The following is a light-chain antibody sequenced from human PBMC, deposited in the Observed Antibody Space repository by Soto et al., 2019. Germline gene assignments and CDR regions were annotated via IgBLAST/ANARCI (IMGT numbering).Light chain of an antibody. V-gene: IGKV3-11*01. J-gene: IGKJ2*01. CDR3: QQYNNWPPYT. Sequence: EIVLTQPPATLSLSPGERATLSCRASQSVSSYLAWYQQKPGQAPRLLIYDASNRATGIPVRFSGSGSGTDFTLTISSLEPEDFAVYYCQQYNNWPPYTFGQGTKLEIK. CDR1: QSVSSY. CDR2: DAS.